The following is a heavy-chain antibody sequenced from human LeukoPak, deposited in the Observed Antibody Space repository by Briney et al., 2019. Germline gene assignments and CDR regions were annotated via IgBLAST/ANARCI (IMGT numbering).Heavy chain of an antibody. J-gene: IGHJ4*02. D-gene: IGHD3-10*01. CDR1: GDSISGYY. Sequence: SETLSLTCTVSGDSISGYYWSWIRQPAGKGLEWIGYIYYSGSTNYNPSLKSRVTISVDTSKNQFSLKLSSVTAADTAVYYCARHSGGRLYFDYWGQGTLVTVSS. CDR3: ARHSGGRLYFDY. CDR2: IYYSGST. V-gene: IGHV4-59*08.